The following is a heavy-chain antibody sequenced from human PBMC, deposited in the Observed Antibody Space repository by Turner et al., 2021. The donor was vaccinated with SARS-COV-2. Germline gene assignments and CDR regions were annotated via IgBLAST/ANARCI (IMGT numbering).Heavy chain of an antibody. CDR3: ARVYSGRYYGGYYYYGMDV. Sequence: QVQLVQSGAEVKRPGSSVPVSCQASGGTFSSYVISWVRQAPGQGLEWMGGIIPIFGTANYAQKFQGRVTITADESTSTAYMELSSLRAEDTAVYYCARVYSGRYYGGYYYYGMDVWGQGTTVTVSS. CDR2: IIPIFGTA. J-gene: IGHJ6*02. D-gene: IGHD1-26*01. V-gene: IGHV1-69*01. CDR1: GGTFSSYV.